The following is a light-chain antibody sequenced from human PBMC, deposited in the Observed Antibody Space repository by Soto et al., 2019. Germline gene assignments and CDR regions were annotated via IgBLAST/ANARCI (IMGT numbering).Light chain of an antibody. V-gene: IGKV1-17*03. J-gene: IGKJ1*01. Sequence: DIQVTQSPSAMSASVGDRVTITCRASQDISHYLAWFQQKPGKVPKRLIFAVSNLESGVPSRFRGSGSGTEFTLTITSLQPEDFATDYCLQHNSYRWTFGQGTKVEIK. CDR3: LQHNSYRWT. CDR1: QDISHY. CDR2: AVS.